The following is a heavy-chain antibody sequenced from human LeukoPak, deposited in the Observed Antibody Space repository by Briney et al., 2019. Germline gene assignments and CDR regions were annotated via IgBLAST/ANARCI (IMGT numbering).Heavy chain of an antibody. CDR3: ATVVLIAARSFDY. V-gene: IGHV1-8*01. J-gene: IGHJ4*02. CDR2: MNPNSGNT. D-gene: IGHD6-6*01. Sequence: GASVKVSCKASGYTFTSYDINWVRQATGQGLEWMGWMNPNSGNTGYAQKFQGRVTMTRNTSISTAYMELSSLRSEDTAVYYCATVVLIAARSFDYWGQGTLVTVSS. CDR1: GYTFTSYD.